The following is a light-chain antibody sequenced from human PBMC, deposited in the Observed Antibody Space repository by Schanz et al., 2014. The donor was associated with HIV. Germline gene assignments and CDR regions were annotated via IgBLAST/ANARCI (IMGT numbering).Light chain of an antibody. Sequence: QSALTQPASVSGSPGQSITISCTGTSSDVGAYNGVSWWQQHPGKAPKLMIYDVSHRPLGVSNRFSGSKSGNTASLTISGLRAEDEADYYCSLHMRRTTLDVFGTGTKLTVL. CDR1: SSDVGAYNG. J-gene: IGLJ1*01. CDR2: DVS. V-gene: IGLV2-14*03. CDR3: SLHMRRTTLDV.